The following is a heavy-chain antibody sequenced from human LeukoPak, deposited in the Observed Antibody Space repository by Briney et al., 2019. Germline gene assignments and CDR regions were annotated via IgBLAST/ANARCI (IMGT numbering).Heavy chain of an antibody. V-gene: IGHV4-30-4*01. CDR2: INYSGTT. CDR1: GGYINSGDYY. Sequence: SETLSLTCSVSGGYINSGDYYWSWIRQPPGKGLEGIGYINYSGTTYYNPSLESRIAMSVDTSKSQYSLRLTSVTAADTAVYYCARARSCTGGRCFRSFDYWGQGTLVTVSS. J-gene: IGHJ4*02. CDR3: ARARSCTGGRCFRSFDY. D-gene: IGHD2-15*01.